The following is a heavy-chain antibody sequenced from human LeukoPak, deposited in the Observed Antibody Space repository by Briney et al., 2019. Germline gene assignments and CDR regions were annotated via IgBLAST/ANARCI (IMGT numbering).Heavy chain of an antibody. V-gene: IGHV3-30*04. CDR1: GFTFSSYA. D-gene: IGHD3-22*01. Sequence: GRSLRLSCAASGFTFSSYAMHWVRQAPGKGLEWVAVISYDGSNKYYADSVKGRFTISRDNSKNTLYLQMNSLRAEDTAVYYCARGGSYYYDTSAYFAYWGQGTLVTVSS. J-gene: IGHJ4*02. CDR2: ISYDGSNK. CDR3: ARGGSYYYDTSAYFAY.